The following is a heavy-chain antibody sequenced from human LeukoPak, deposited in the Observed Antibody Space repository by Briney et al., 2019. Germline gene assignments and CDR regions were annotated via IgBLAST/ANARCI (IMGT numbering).Heavy chain of an antibody. J-gene: IGHJ4*02. Sequence: GGSLRLSCAASGFTFSGYAMSWVRQAPGKGLEWVSAISGRGGSTYYADSVKGRFTISRDNSKNTLYLQMNSLRAEDTAVYYCATRGIYSGYDYFDYWGQGTLVTVSS. V-gene: IGHV3-23*01. CDR2: ISGRGGST. D-gene: IGHD5-12*01. CDR1: GFTFSGYA. CDR3: ATRGIYSGYDYFDY.